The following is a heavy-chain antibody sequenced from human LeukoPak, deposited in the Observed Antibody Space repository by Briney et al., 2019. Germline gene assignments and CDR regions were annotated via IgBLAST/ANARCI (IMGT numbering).Heavy chain of an antibody. J-gene: IGHJ4*02. Sequence: GGSLRLSCAASGFTFSSYGMHWVRQAPGKGLEWVAFIRYDGSNKYYADSVKGRFTISRDNSKNTLYLQMSSLRAEDTAMYYCAKVYTEGSWYDYWGQGTLVTVSS. CDR2: IRYDGSNK. D-gene: IGHD6-13*01. V-gene: IGHV3-30*02. CDR1: GFTFSSYG. CDR3: AKVYTEGSWYDY.